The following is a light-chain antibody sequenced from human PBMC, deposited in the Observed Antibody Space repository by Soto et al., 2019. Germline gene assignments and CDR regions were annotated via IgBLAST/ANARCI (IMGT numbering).Light chain of an antibody. J-gene: IGKJ2*01. V-gene: IGKV1-5*01. CDR3: QQYSSYSPST. Sequence: DIQMTQSPSTLSASVGDRVTITCRASQSIRDYLAWSQQKPGKAPELLVYGASSLESGVPSRFSGSGSGTEFTLTINSLQPDDFGTYYCQQYSSYSPSTFGKRTKLQIK. CDR1: QSIRDY. CDR2: GAS.